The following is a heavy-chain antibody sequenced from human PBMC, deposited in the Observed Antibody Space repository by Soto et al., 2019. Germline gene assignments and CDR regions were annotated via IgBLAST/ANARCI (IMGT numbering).Heavy chain of an antibody. CDR1: GGSISSYY. V-gene: IGHV4-59*08. J-gene: IGHJ6*02. D-gene: IGHD3-10*01. CDR3: ARVSGIYYYGMDV. CDR2: IYYSGST. Sequence: SETLSLTCTVSGGSISSYYWSWIRQPPGKGLEWIGYIYYSGSTNYNPSLKSRVTISVDTSKNQFSLKLSSATAADTAVYYCARVSGIYYYGMDVWGQGTMVTVSS.